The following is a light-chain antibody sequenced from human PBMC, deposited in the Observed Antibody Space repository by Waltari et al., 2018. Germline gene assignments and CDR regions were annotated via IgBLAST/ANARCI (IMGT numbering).Light chain of an antibody. CDR1: SSDVGAYNY. CDR3: SSYAGSNNVI. V-gene: IGLV2-8*01. Sequence: QSALPQPPSASGSPGQSVTISCPGTSSDVGAYNYVSWYQQHPGKAPKLMIYEVSKRPSGVPDRFSGSKSGNTASLTVSGLQAEDEADYYCSSYAGSNNVIFGGGTKLTVL. J-gene: IGLJ2*01. CDR2: EVS.